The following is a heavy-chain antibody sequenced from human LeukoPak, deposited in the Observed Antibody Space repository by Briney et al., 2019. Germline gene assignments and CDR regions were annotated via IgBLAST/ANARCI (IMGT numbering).Heavy chain of an antibody. V-gene: IGHV4-34*01. CDR3: AREWPYYYSMDV. J-gene: IGHJ6*03. CDR2: INHSGST. CDR1: GRSFSGYY. D-gene: IGHD2-8*01. Sequence: SQTLSLTCAVYGRSFSGYYWSWIRHPPGKGLEWIGEINHSGSTNYNPSLKSRVTISVDTSKSQFSLKLSSVTAADTAVYYCAREWPYYYSMDVWGKGTTVTVSS.